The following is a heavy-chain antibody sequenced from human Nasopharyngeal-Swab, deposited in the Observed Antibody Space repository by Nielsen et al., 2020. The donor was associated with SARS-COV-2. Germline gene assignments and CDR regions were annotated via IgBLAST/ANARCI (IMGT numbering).Heavy chain of an antibody. D-gene: IGHD4-17*01. CDR1: GGSISSGGYY. CDR3: AREGQDYGDYVGWYFDL. CDR2: IYYSGST. Sequence: SETLSLTCTVSGGSISSGGYYWSWIRQHPGKGLEWIGYIYYSGSTYYNPSLKSRVTISVDTSKNQFSLKLSSVTAAGTAVYYCAREGQDYGDYVGWYFDLWGRGTLVTVSS. J-gene: IGHJ2*01. V-gene: IGHV4-31*03.